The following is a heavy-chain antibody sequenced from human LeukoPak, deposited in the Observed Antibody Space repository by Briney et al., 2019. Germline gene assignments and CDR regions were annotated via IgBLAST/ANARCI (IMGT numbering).Heavy chain of an antibody. V-gene: IGHV4-61*02. Sequence: SQTLSLTCTVSGGSIISGSYYWSWIRQPAGKGLEWIGRIYTSGSTNYNPSLKSRVTISVDTSKNQFSLKLSSVTAADTAVYYCARTITSTVTTGYFDPWGQGTLVTVSS. CDR3: ARTITSTVTTGYFDP. J-gene: IGHJ5*02. CDR2: IYTSGST. D-gene: IGHD4-17*01. CDR1: GGSIISGSYY.